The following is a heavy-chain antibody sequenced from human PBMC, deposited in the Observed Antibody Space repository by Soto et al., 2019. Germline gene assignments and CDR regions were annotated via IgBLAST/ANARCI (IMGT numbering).Heavy chain of an antibody. Sequence: PSETLSLTCAVSSGSISSSNWWSWVRQPPGKGLEWIGEIYHSGSTNYNPSLKSRVTISVDKSKNQFSLKLSSVTAADTAVYYCATVSGRYDYIWGSYRPLGNYFDYWGQGTLVTVSS. CDR2: IYHSGST. J-gene: IGHJ4*02. CDR3: ATVSGRYDYIWGSYRPLGNYFDY. V-gene: IGHV4-4*02. D-gene: IGHD3-16*02. CDR1: SGSISSSNW.